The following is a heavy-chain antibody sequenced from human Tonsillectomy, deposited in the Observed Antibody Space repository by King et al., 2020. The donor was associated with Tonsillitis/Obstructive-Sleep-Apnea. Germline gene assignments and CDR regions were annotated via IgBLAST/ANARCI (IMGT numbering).Heavy chain of an antibody. Sequence: QLVQSGAEVKKPGESLKISCKGSGYSFISYWIAWVRQMPGKGLEWMGSIFPGDSDTRYSPSFQGQVTISADKAISTAYLQWSSLEASDTAMYYCARRVATTTPAGGGTWGQGTLVTVSS. CDR2: IFPGDSDT. CDR1: GYSFISYW. V-gene: IGHV5-51*01. D-gene: IGHD5-24*01. CDR3: ARRVATTTPAGGGT. J-gene: IGHJ5*02.